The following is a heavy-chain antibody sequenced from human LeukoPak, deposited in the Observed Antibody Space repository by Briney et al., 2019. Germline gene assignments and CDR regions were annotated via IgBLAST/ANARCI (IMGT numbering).Heavy chain of an antibody. CDR1: GFTFSFYG. CDR2: VRYDGSHK. Sequence: PGGSLRLSCAAPGFTFSFYGMHWVRQAPAKVLEWVASVRYDGSHKHYADSLKGRFTISRDNSKKPLHLQTNRRRAGDTAVYYCAIEMVGQAFDYWGEGALVSVSS. V-gene: IGHV3-30*02. CDR3: AIEMVGQAFDY. J-gene: IGHJ4*02. D-gene: IGHD2-15*01.